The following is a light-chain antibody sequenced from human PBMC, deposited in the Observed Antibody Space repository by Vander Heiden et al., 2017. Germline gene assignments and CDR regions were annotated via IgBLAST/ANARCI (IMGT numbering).Light chain of an antibody. Sequence: QSVLTQPPSVSGAPGQRVTISCTGSSSHIGAGYDVHWYQQLPGTAPKLLIYGNSNRPSGVPDRFSGSKSGTSASLAITGLQAEDEADYYCQSYDSSLSGWVVFGGGTKLTVL. CDR1: SSHIGAGYD. J-gene: IGLJ2*01. CDR3: QSYDSSLSGWVV. CDR2: GNS. V-gene: IGLV1-40*01.